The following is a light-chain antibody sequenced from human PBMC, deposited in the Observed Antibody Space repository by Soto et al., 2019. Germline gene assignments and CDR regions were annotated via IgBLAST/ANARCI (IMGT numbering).Light chain of an antibody. J-gene: IGLJ3*02. CDR1: SSNIGNNF. CDR2: ENN. V-gene: IGLV1-51*02. CDR3: ATWDSSLSDHGV. Sequence: QSVLTQPPSVSAAPGQKVTISCSGSSSNIGNNFVSWYQQLPGTAPKLLIFENNKRPSGIPDRFSGSKSGTSATLGITGLQTGDEADYYCATWDSSLSDHGVFGGGTKLTVL.